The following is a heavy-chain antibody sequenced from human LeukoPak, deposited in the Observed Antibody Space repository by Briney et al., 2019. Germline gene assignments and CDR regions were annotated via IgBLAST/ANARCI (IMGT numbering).Heavy chain of an antibody. V-gene: IGHV5-10-1*01. CDR1: GYTFTTFW. J-gene: IGHJ3*02. CDR3: ARISKVPDAQRYSFDI. CDR2: FDPSNSYT. D-gene: IGHD2-2*01. Sequence: GASLRISCQGSGYTFTTFWINWVRQLPGRGVEWVVRFDPSNSYTNYSPSFQGHVAISFDKSINTAYLQWSGLRASDTAMYYCARISKVPDAQRYSFDIWGQGTMVTVSS.